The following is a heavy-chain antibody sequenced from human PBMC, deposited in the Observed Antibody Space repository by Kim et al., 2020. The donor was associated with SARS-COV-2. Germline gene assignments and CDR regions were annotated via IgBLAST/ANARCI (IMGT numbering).Heavy chain of an antibody. CDR1: GFNLKNYG. CDR2: FTRDGIT. V-gene: IGHV3-23*01. J-gene: IGHJ4*02. Sequence: GGSLRLSCAASGFNLKNYGMPWVRQAPGKGLEWVSSFTRDGITYYAAFVKGRFTISTDNSKNVLSLQLNSLRVEDTAAYYCGAYHGAGSHFTDWGQGTL. D-gene: IGHD3-10*01. CDR3: GAYHGAGSHFTD.